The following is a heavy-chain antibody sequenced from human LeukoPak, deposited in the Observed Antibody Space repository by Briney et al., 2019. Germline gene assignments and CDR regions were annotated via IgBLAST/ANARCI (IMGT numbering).Heavy chain of an antibody. D-gene: IGHD6-19*01. CDR2: INPSGGST. CDR3: ARGAAVAGPSPSSFDY. CDR1: GYTFTSFY. V-gene: IGHV1-46*01. J-gene: IGHJ4*02. Sequence: ASVKVSCKAPGYTFTSFYMHWVRQAPGQGLEWMGIINPSGGSTSYAQKFQGRVTMTRDTSTSTVYMELSSLRSEDTAVYYCARGAAVAGPSPSSFDYWGQGTLVTVSS.